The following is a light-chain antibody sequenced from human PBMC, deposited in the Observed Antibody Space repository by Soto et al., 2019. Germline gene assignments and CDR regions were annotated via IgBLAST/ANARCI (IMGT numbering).Light chain of an antibody. CDR2: EGS. CDR1: SSDVGSYNL. V-gene: IGLV2-23*01. CDR3: CSYAGSSTNV. J-gene: IGLJ1*01. Sequence: QSALTQPASVSGSPEQSITISCTGTSSDVGSYNLVSWYQQHPGKAPKLMIYEGSKRPSGVSNRFSGSKSGNTASLTISGLQAEDEADYYCCSYAGSSTNVFGTGTKLTVL.